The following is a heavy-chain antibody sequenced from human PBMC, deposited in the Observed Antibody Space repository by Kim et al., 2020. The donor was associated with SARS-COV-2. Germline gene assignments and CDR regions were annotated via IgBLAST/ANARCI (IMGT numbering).Heavy chain of an antibody. Sequence: GGTNNSHEFQGMVTMARDTSISTVYLELTSLRSDDTAVYYCARSSLLDFDYWGQGTLVTVSS. D-gene: IGHD3-16*02. CDR2: GGT. CDR3: ARSSLLDFDY. V-gene: IGHV1-2*07. J-gene: IGHJ4*02.